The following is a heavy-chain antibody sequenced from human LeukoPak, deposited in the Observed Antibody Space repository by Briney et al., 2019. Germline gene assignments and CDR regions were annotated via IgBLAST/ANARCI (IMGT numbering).Heavy chain of an antibody. CDR1: GFTFSSYS. Sequence: PGGSLRLSCAASGFTFSSYSMNWVRQAPGKGLEWVSYISSSSSTIYYADSVKGRFTISRDNAKNSLYLQMNSLRAEDTAVYYCASTRGYSYGFRFDYWGQGTLVTVSS. V-gene: IGHV3-48*04. CDR3: ASTRGYSYGFRFDY. CDR2: ISSSSSTI. J-gene: IGHJ4*02. D-gene: IGHD5-18*01.